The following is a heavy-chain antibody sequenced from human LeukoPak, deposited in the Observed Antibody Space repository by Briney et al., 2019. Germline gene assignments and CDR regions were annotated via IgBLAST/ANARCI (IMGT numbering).Heavy chain of an antibody. CDR3: ARRAGGYSHPYDY. CDR1: GFSFTTYA. J-gene: IGHJ4*02. D-gene: IGHD4-23*01. CDR2: IRYDGSNK. V-gene: IGHV3-33*08. Sequence: GGSLRLSCVASGFSFTTYAMSWVRQAPGKGLEWVAFIRYDGSNKYYADSVKGRFTISRDNSKNTLYLQMNSLRAEDTAVYYCARRAGGYSHPYDYWGQGILVTVSS.